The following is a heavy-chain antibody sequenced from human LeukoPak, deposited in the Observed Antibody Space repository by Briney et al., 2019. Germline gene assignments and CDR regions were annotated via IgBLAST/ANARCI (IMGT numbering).Heavy chain of an antibody. CDR2: IYYSGST. Sequence: SETLSLTCTVSGGSISSSSYYWGWIRQPPGKGLEWIGSIYYSGSTYYNPSLKSRVTISVDTSKNQFSLKLSSVTAADTAVYYCARYEYSSSPWDYWGQGTLVTVSS. CDR3: ARYEYSSSPWDY. V-gene: IGHV4-39*01. D-gene: IGHD6-6*01. CDR1: GGSISSSSYY. J-gene: IGHJ4*02.